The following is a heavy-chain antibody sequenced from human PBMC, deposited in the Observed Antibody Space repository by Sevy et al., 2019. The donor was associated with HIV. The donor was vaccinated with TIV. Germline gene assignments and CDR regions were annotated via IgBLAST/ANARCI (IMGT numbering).Heavy chain of an antibody. D-gene: IGHD1-26*01. CDR1: GFTFSKYW. V-gene: IGHV3-7*01. J-gene: IGHJ4*02. Sequence: GGSLRLSCAASGFTFSKYWMGWVRQAPGKGLEWVANIKQDAGQKNYVDTVKGGFTISRDKAKNSLYLQMNSLRAEDTAVYFCARDDGKYYFDYWGQGTLVTVSS. CDR2: IKQDAGQK. CDR3: ARDDGKYYFDY.